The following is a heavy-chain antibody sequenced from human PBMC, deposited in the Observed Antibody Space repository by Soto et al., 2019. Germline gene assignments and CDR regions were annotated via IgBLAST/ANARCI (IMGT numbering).Heavy chain of an antibody. CDR3: ARASWAHYDFWSGYTQDAFDI. J-gene: IGHJ3*02. V-gene: IGHV4-4*02. Sequence: SETLSLTCAVSGGSISSSNWWIWVRQPPGKGLEWIGEIYHSGSTNYNPSLKSRVTISVDKSKNQFSLKLSSVTAADTAVYYCARASWAHYDFWSGYTQDAFDIWGQGTMVTVSS. D-gene: IGHD3-3*01. CDR1: GGSISSSNW. CDR2: IYHSGST.